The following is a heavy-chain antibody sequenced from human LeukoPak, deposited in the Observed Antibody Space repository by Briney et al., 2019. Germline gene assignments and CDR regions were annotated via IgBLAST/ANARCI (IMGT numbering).Heavy chain of an antibody. J-gene: IGHJ4*02. D-gene: IGHD1-26*01. CDR1: GYSITRAYN. CDR3: ARGEVGEFDH. CDR2: ISHAGDT. Sequence: PSETLPLTCTVSGYSITRAYNWGWVRPSPGKGLEWIASISHAGDTYYNPSLKSRVTISVDTSKNHFSLSLGSVTAPDTAVYFCARGEVGEFDHWGQGTLVTVSS. V-gene: IGHV4-38-2*02.